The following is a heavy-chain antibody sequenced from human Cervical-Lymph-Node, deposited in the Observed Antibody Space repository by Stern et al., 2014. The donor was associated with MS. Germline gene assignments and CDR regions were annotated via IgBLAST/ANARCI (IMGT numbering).Heavy chain of an antibody. CDR3: ASDSSGYYLSFDY. CDR1: GGSVSSGSYY. V-gene: IGHV4-61*01. CDR2: IYYSWST. J-gene: IGHJ4*02. D-gene: IGHD3-22*01. Sequence: LQLQESGPGLVKPSETLSLTCTVSGGSVSSGSYYWSWIRQPPGKGLEWIGYIYYSWSTNYNPSLKSRVTISVDTSKNQFSLKLSSVTAADTAVYYCASDSSGYYLSFDYWGQGTLVTVSS.